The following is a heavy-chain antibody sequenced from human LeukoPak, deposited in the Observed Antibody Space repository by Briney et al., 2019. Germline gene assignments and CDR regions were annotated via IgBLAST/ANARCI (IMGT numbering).Heavy chain of an antibody. D-gene: IGHD4-17*01. J-gene: IGHJ4*02. CDR1: GGSISSYY. CDR2: IYYSGST. V-gene: IGHV4-59*01. CDR3: ARGGSWDYGDSGHFDY. Sequence: SETLSLTCTVSGGSISSYYWSWIRQPPGKGLEWIGYIYYSGSTNYNPSLKSRVTISVDTSKNQFSLKLSSVTAADTAVYYCARGGSWDYGDSGHFDYWGQGTLVTVSS.